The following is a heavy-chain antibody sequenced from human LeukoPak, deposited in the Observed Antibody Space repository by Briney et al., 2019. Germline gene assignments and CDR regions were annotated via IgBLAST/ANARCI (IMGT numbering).Heavy chain of an antibody. CDR1: GFTFSNYW. CDR3: AKDAPRSSGWFFLDY. D-gene: IGHD6-19*01. Sequence: GGSLRLSCAASGFTFSNYWMNWVRQAPGKGLEWVSNINQDGSEKYYVDSVKGRFTISRDNGKKSLYLQMSSLRAEDTAVYYCAKDAPRSSGWFFLDYWGQGILVTVSS. J-gene: IGHJ4*02. V-gene: IGHV3-7*01. CDR2: INQDGSEK.